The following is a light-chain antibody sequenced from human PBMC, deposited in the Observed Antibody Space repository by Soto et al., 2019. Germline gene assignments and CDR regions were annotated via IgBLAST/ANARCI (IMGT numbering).Light chain of an antibody. J-gene: IGLJ2*01. CDR2: EVN. V-gene: IGLV2-23*02. CDR1: RSNVGGYNF. CDR3: FSYGGERI. Sequence: QSALTQPASVSGSPGQGIAISCTGTRSNVGGYNFDSWYQQHSGKAPTLLIYEVNKRPSGVSNHFSGSKFDNTDSLTVSGLQAEDAADYYCFSYGGERIFGGGTTLTVL.